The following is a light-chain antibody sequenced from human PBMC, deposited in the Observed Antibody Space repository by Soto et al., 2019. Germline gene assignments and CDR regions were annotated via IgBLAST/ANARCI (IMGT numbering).Light chain of an antibody. V-gene: IGKV1-5*01. CDR3: QQYETFSGT. J-gene: IGKJ1*01. CDR1: QTISSW. CDR2: DAS. Sequence: VGDRVTITCRASQTISSWLAWYQQKPGEAPKLLIYDASALPRGVPSRFSGSGSGTKFTLTIASLQPDDFATYYCQQYETFSGTFGPGTKVDIK.